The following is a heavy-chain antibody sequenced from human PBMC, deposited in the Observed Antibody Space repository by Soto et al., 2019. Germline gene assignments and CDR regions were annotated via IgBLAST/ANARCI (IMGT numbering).Heavy chain of an antibody. Sequence: GGSLRLSCAASGFTVSGYWMHWVRQAPGKGLTWVSRINSDGSYTNSADSVEGRFTISKDNARNTLYLQMNSLKTEDTGIYYCTTDSYSTMIVVRFDYWGHGTLVTVSS. J-gene: IGHJ4*01. CDR3: TTDSYSTMIVVRFDY. V-gene: IGHV3-74*01. D-gene: IGHD3-22*01. CDR1: GFTVSGYW. CDR2: INSDGSYT.